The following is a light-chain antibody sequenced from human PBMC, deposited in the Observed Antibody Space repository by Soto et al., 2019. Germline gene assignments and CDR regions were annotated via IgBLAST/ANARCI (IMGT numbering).Light chain of an antibody. CDR1: QNIFSF. CDR2: AAS. J-gene: IGKJ2*01. V-gene: IGKV1-39*01. CDR3: QQSYSVPHT. Sequence: DIQMTQSPASLSASVGDSVTITCRASQNIFSFLGWYQHKPGKAPELLIYAASRLRSGVPSRFSGRGSGTDFALTINHLQPEDFATFYCQQSYSVPHTFGQGTKLEIK.